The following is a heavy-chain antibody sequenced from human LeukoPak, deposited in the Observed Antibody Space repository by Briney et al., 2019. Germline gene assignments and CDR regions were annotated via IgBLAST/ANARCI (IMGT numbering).Heavy chain of an antibody. CDR1: GGSIDTYY. CDR3: ARVVSKFDP. CDR2: IYYSGST. D-gene: IGHD2-2*01. Sequence: SETLSLTCTVSGGSIDTYYWSWIRQPPGKGLEWIGYIYYSGSTSYNPSLKSRVTISVDTSKNRFSLKLSSVTAADTAVYYCARVVSKFDPWGQGTLVTVSS. V-gene: IGHV4-59*01. J-gene: IGHJ5*02.